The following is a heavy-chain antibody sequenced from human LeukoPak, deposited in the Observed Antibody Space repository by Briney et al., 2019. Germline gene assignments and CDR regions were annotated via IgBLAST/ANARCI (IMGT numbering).Heavy chain of an antibody. Sequence: SETLSLTCNFSSDSMTYIFWSWIRQPAGKGLEWIGRIYSSGSTNYNPSLKSRVTISVDTSKNQFSLKLSSVTAADTAVYYCARASYYYGSGSYQACFDYWGQGTLVTVSS. CDR2: IYSSGST. J-gene: IGHJ4*02. CDR1: SDSMTYIF. D-gene: IGHD3-10*01. CDR3: ARASYYYGSGSYQACFDY. V-gene: IGHV4-4*07.